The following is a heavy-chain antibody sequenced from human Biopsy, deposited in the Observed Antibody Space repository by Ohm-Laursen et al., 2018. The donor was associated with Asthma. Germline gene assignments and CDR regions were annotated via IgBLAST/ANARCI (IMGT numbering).Heavy chain of an antibody. D-gene: IGHD6-19*01. V-gene: IGHV3-33*05. CDR2: MSYDGSIK. Sequence: SLRLSCTAPGFTFSSYGMDWVRQAPGKGLEWVALMSYDGSIKDYADSVRGRFTISRDYSKNTLYLQMHSLRAEDTAVYYCARGDSSGWSQYYFDYWGQGTLVTVSS. J-gene: IGHJ4*02. CDR1: GFTFSSYG. CDR3: ARGDSSGWSQYYFDY.